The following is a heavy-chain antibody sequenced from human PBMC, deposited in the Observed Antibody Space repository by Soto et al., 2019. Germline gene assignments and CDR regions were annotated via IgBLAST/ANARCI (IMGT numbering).Heavy chain of an antibody. CDR2: IDGGGANV. D-gene: IGHD3-16*01. CDR3: VGGGLPYFDY. J-gene: IGHJ4*02. CDR1: GFPFSIFE. V-gene: IGHV3-48*03. Sequence: GGSLRLSCAASGFPFSIFEMIWVRQAPGKGLEWLSYIDGGGANVYYADSVKGRFTISRDNAKNSLYLQTSSPRDEDTGVYFCVGGGLPYFDYWGQGALVTVSS.